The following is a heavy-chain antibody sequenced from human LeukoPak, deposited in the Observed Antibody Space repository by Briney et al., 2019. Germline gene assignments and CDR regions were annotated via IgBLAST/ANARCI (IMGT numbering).Heavy chain of an antibody. Sequence: SETLSLTCTVSGGSISSGSYYWSWIRQPAGKGLEWIGRIYTSGSTNYNPSLKSRVTISVDTSKNQFSLKLSSVTAADTAVYYCAKPHTYDGSGYGVTWFDPWGQGTLVTVSS. CDR2: IYTSGST. CDR1: GGSISSGSYY. J-gene: IGHJ5*02. V-gene: IGHV4-61*02. CDR3: AKPHTYDGSGYGVTWFDP. D-gene: IGHD3-22*01.